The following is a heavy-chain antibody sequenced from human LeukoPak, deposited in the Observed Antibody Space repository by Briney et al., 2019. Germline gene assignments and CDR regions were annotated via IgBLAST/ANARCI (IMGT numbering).Heavy chain of an antibody. D-gene: IGHD6-19*01. CDR1: GFTFRNYW. Sequence: GGSLRLSCAASGFTFRNYWMSWVRQAPGTGLEWVANIKQDGSDRNYATSVRGRFTISRDNAESSLFLQMNSLRAEDTAVYYCVRNLAVAGTCFDSWGQGTLVTVSS. CDR2: IKQDGSDR. V-gene: IGHV3-7*03. J-gene: IGHJ4*02. CDR3: VRNLAVAGTCFDS.